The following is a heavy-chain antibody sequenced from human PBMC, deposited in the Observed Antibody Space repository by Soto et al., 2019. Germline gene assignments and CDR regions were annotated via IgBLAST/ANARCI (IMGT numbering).Heavy chain of an antibody. D-gene: IGHD3-22*01. CDR2: IYYSGST. CDR1: GGSISSSSYY. CDR3: ARMTYYYDSSGYYSTGWFDP. J-gene: IGHJ5*02. V-gene: IGHV4-39*01. Sequence: PSETLSLTCTVSGGSISSSSYYWGWIRQPPGKGLEWIGSIYYSGSTYYNPSLKSRVTISVDTSKNQFSLKLSSVTAADTAVYYCARMTYYYDSSGYYSTGWFDPWGQGTLVTVSS.